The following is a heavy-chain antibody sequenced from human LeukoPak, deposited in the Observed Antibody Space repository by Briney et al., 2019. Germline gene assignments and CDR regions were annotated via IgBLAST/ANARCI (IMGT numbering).Heavy chain of an antibody. CDR2: INHSGST. CDR3: ARACYDSSGFDAFDI. CDR1: GGSFSGYY. V-gene: IGHV4-34*01. Sequence: PSETLSLTCAVYGGSFSGYYWSWLRQPPGKGLEWIGEINHSGSTNYNPSIKSRVTISVDTSKNQFSLKLSSVTAADTAVYYCARACYDSSGFDAFDIWGQGTMVTVSS. J-gene: IGHJ3*02. D-gene: IGHD3-22*01.